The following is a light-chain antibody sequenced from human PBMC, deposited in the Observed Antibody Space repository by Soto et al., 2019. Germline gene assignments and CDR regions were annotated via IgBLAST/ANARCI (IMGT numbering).Light chain of an antibody. CDR1: QTISSY. CDR2: AAS. J-gene: IGKJ4*01. Sequence: DIQMTQPPSSLSASVGDRVTITCRASQTISSYLNWYQQKPGKVPRVLIYAASSLQSGVPSRFSGSGSGTDFTLTISSLQPEDFATYYCQQSYSSPHTFGGGTKVDIK. CDR3: QQSYSSPHT. V-gene: IGKV1-39*01.